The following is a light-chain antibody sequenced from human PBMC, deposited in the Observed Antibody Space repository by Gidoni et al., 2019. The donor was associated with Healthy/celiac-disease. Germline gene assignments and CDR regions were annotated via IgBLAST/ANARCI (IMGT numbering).Light chain of an antibody. CDR1: QSVSSY. J-gene: IGKJ4*01. Sequence: EIVLTQSPATLSLSPGERATLSCRASQSVSSYLAWYQQKPGQAPRLLIYDASNRATVIPARFSGSGSGTDVTLTISSLEPEDFAVYYCQQRSNWPPLTFXGXTKVEIK. CDR2: DAS. CDR3: QQRSNWPPLT. V-gene: IGKV3-11*01.